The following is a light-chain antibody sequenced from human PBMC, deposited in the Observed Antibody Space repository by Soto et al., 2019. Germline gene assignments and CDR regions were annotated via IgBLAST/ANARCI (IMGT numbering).Light chain of an antibody. CDR2: DVS. J-gene: IGLJ2*01. CDR1: SSDIGGYKY. CDR3: SSYTSSSTVT. V-gene: IGLV2-14*01. Sequence: QSALTQPASVSGSPGQSITISCTGTSSDIGGYKYVSWYQQHPGEAPKLMIYDVSNRPSGVSNRFSGSKSGNTASLTISGLQTEDEADDYCSSYTSSSTVTFGGGTKLTVL.